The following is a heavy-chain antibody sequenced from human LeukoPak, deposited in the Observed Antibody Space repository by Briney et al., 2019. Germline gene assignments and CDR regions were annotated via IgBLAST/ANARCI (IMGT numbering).Heavy chain of an antibody. D-gene: IGHD2-15*01. J-gene: IGHJ4*02. V-gene: IGHV1-46*01. CDR3: ARRYCSGGGCPNDY. CDR2: INPSGGST. CDR1: GYTFTIYY. Sequence: GASVTVSCKASGYTFTIYYMHWVRQAPAQGLEWMGVINPSGGSTSYAQKFQGRVTMTSDMSTSTVYMELSSLRSEDTAMYYCARRYCSGGGCPNDYWGQGTLVTVSS.